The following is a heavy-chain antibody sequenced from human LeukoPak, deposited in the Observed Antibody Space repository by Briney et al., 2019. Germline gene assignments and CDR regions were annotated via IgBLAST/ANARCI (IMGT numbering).Heavy chain of an antibody. J-gene: IGHJ4*02. CDR3: ARSGYSSGWTGY. Sequence: PGGSLRLSCAASGFTFSSYAMSWVRQAPGKGLEWVSAISGSGGSTYYADSVKGRFTISRDNAKNSLYLQMNSLRAEDTAVYYCARSGYSSGWTGYWGQGTLVTVSS. D-gene: IGHD6-19*01. V-gene: IGHV3-23*01. CDR2: ISGSGGST. CDR1: GFTFSSYA.